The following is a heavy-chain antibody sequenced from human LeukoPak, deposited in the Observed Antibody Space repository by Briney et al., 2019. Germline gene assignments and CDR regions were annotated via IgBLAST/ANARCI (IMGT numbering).Heavy chain of an antibody. J-gene: IGHJ4*02. CDR2: IRYDGSNK. Sequence: GGSLRLSCAASGFTFSSYGMHWVRQAPGRGLEWVAFIRYDGSNKYYADSVKGRLTISRDNSKNTLYLQMNSLRAEDTAVYYCAKPFGVYDSSGSRVFDYWGQGTLVTVSS. V-gene: IGHV3-30*02. CDR3: AKPFGVYDSSGSRVFDY. CDR1: GFTFSSYG. D-gene: IGHD3-22*01.